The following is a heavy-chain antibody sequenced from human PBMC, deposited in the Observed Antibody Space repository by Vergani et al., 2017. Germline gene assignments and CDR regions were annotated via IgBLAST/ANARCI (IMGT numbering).Heavy chain of an antibody. J-gene: IGHJ2*01. Sequence: VHLAESGGGLVKPGGSLRLSCAASGFIFSDNYMSWIRQAPGKGLEWVSYISSSGSTIYYADSVKGRFTISRDNAKNSLYLQMNSLRAEDTAVYYCARDRGIGAVAGTWYFDLWGRGTLVTVSS. CDR1: GFIFSDNY. D-gene: IGHD6-19*01. V-gene: IGHV3-11*01. CDR3: ARDRGIGAVAGTWYFDL. CDR2: ISSSGSTI.